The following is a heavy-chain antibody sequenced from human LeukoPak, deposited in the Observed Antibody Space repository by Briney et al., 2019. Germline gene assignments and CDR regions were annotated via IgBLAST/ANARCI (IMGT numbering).Heavy chain of an antibody. CDR3: ARESVNSGSYYGLHDAFDI. CDR2: INPSGGST. D-gene: IGHD1-26*01. V-gene: IGHV1-46*01. Sequence: ASVKVSRKASGYTFTGYYMHWVRQAPGQGLEWMGIINPSGGSTSYAQKFQGRVTMTRDTSTSTVYMELSSLRSEDTAVYYCARESVNSGSYYGLHDAFDIWGQGTMVTVSS. CDR1: GYTFTGYY. J-gene: IGHJ3*02.